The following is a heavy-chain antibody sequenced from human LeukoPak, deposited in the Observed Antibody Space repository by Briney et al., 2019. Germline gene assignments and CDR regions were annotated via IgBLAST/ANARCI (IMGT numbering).Heavy chain of an antibody. CDR1: GFTFSSSG. Sequence: PGGSLRLSCAASGFTFSSSGMDWVRQAPGKGLEWEAFIRYDGSNKYYADSVKGRFTISRDNSKNTLYLQMNSLRAEDTAVYYSAICLGEVYAYCGFDHWGQGTLVTVSS. D-gene: IGHD2-21*01. CDR3: AICLGEVYAYCGFDH. V-gene: IGHV3-30*02. J-gene: IGHJ4*02. CDR2: IRYDGSNK.